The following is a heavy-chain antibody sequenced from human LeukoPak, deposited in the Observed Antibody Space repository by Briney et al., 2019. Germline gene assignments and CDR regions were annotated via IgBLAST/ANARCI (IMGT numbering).Heavy chain of an antibody. CDR3: ASRTRGYSSSWLFDY. J-gene: IGHJ4*02. Sequence: GESLKISCKGSGYSFTSYWIGWVRQMPGKGLEWMGIIYPGDSDTRYSPSFQGRVTISADKSISTAYLQWSSLKASDTAMYYCASRTRGYSSSWLFDYWGQGTLVTVSS. D-gene: IGHD6-13*01. V-gene: IGHV5-51*01. CDR2: IYPGDSDT. CDR1: GYSFTSYW.